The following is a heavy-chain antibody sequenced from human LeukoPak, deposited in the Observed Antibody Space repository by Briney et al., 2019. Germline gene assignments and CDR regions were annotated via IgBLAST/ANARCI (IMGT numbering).Heavy chain of an antibody. CDR1: GGSISSYY. J-gene: IGHJ5*02. D-gene: IGHD3-22*01. CDR2: IYYSGST. Sequence: SETLSLTCTVSGGSISSYYWSWLRQPPGKGLEWIGYIYYSGSTNYNPSLKSRVTISVDTSKNQFSLKLSSVTAADTAVYYCARGPTYYYDSRPLRGGWFDPWGQGTLVTVSS. V-gene: IGHV4-59*01. CDR3: ARGPTYYYDSRPLRGGWFDP.